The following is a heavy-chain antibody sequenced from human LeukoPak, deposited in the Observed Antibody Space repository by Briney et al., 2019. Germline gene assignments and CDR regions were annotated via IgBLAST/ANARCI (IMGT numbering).Heavy chain of an antibody. V-gene: IGHV3-30*04. Sequence: GGSLRLSCAASGFTFSSYAMHWVRQAPGKGLEWVAVISYDGSNKYYADSVKGRFTIFRDNSKNTLYLQMNSLRAEDTAVYYCARPRGGWSLDYWGQGTLVTVSS. CDR1: GFTFSSYA. CDR3: ARPRGGWSLDY. CDR2: ISYDGSNK. J-gene: IGHJ4*02. D-gene: IGHD2-15*01.